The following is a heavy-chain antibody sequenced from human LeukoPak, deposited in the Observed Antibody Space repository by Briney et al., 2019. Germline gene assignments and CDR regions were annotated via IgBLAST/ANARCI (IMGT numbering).Heavy chain of an antibody. CDR2: MNPNSGNT. CDR3: AREIVGTPWVDY. CDR1: GYTFTSYD. Sequence: GASVKVSCKASGYTFTSYDINWVRQATGQGLEWMGWMNPNSGNTGYAQKFQGRVTMTRNTSISTAYMELSSLRSDDTAVYYCAREIVGTPWVDYWGQGTLVTVSS. D-gene: IGHD1-26*01. J-gene: IGHJ4*02. V-gene: IGHV1-8*01.